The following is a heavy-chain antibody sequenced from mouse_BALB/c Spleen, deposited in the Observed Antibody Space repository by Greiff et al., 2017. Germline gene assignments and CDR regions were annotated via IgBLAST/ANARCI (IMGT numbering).Heavy chain of an antibody. J-gene: IGHJ2*01. CDR1: GYTFTSYV. Sequence: VQLQQSGPELVKPGASVKMSCKASGYTFTSYVMHWVKQKPGQGLEWIGYINPYNDGTKYNEKFKGKATLTSDKSSSTAYMELSSLTSEDSAVYDCARPLTTATPYFDYWGQGTTLTVSS. CDR2: INPYNDGT. D-gene: IGHD1-2*01. V-gene: IGHV1-14*01. CDR3: ARPLTTATPYFDY.